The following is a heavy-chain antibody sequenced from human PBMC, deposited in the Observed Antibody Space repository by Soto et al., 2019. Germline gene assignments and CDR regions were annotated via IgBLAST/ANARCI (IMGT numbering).Heavy chain of an antibody. CDR1: GGSFSSYY. Sequence: QVQLQESGPGLVRPSETLSLTCTVSGGSFSSYYWTWIRQSPGKGLEWIGYIYYSGSNDYNPSLRGRLAISRDTSKNQFSLRLKSITAADTAVYYCAGRDCSGTNCYYLDYYYMDVWGKGTTVTVSS. CDR3: AGRDCSGTNCYYLDYYYMDV. D-gene: IGHD2-2*01. CDR2: IYYSGSN. J-gene: IGHJ6*03. V-gene: IGHV4-59*08.